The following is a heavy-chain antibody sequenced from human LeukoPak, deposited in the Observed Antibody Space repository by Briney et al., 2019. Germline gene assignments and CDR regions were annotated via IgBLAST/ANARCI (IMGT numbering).Heavy chain of an antibody. CDR3: ARDGYCSSTSCYLVNYPHTHWFDP. Sequence: GESLRLSCAASGFTFSHYGMHWVRQAPGKGLEWVAVIWHDGSNEYYADSVKGQFTISRDNSKNTLYLQMNSLRAEDTAVYYCARDGYCSSTSCYLVNYPHTHWFDPWGQGTLVTVSS. D-gene: IGHD2-2*03. CDR2: IWHDGSNE. J-gene: IGHJ5*02. CDR1: GFTFSHYG. V-gene: IGHV3-33*01.